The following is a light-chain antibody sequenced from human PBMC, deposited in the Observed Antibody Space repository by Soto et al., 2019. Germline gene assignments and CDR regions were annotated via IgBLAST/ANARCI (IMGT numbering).Light chain of an antibody. CDR1: SSDVGDYNY. J-gene: IGLJ3*02. CDR2: EVS. CDR3: ISYAGSNNWV. Sequence: QSALTQPPSASGSPGQSVTISCTGTSSDVGDYNYVSWYQQHPGKAPKLMIYEVSKRPSGVPDRFSGSKSGNTASLTVSGLHAEDEADYYCISYAGSNNWVFGGWTKLTVL. V-gene: IGLV2-8*01.